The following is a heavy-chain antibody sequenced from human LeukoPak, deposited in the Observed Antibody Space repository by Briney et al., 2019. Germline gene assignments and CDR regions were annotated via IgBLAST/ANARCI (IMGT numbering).Heavy chain of an antibody. J-gene: IGHJ4*02. D-gene: IGHD3-3*01. CDR2: IIPILGIA. CDR3: AMAAESGFWSGGCFY. V-gene: IGHV1-69*02. CDR1: GGTFSSYT. Sequence: GASVKVSCKASGGTFSSYTISWVRQAPGQGLEWMGRIIPILGIANYAQKFQGRVTITADKSTSTAYMELSSLRSEDTAVYYCAMAAESGFWSGGCFYWGQGTLVTVSS.